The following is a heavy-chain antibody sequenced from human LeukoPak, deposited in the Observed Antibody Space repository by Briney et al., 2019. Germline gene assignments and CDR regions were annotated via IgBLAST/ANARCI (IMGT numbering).Heavy chain of an antibody. CDR1: EFTFSSYA. CDR3: AKGGLRRDYYYGMDV. J-gene: IGHJ6*02. V-gene: IGHV3-23*01. CDR2: ISGSGVST. Sequence: PGGSLRLSCAASEFTFSSYAMSWVRQAPGKGLEWVSDISGSGVSTYYVDSVQGRFTISRDSSKNTLYLQMNSLRVEDTAVYYCAKGGLRRDYYYGMDVWGQGTTVTVSS.